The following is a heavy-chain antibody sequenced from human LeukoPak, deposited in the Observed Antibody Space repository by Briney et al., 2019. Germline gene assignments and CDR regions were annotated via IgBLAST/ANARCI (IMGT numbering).Heavy chain of an antibody. CDR1: GFTFKTYA. J-gene: IGHJ4*02. CDR3: AKDAQGLVRGGIYFDF. D-gene: IGHD6-19*01. Sequence: GESLRLSCAASGFTFKTYAMNWVRQVPGKGPEWVSSMSGSGSSTDYADSVKGRFTIPRDNSNNTLYLQMNSLRAEDTALYCWAKDAQGLVRGGIYFDFWGRGSLVTVSS. CDR2: MSGSGSST. V-gene: IGHV3-23*01.